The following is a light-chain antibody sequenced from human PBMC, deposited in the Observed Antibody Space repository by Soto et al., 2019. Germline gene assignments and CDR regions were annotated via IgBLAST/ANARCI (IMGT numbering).Light chain of an antibody. CDR1: SSDVGGYDY. Sequence: QSVLTQPASVSGSPGQSITISCTGTSSDVGGYDYVSWYQLHPGKAPKLMIFESSNRPSGVHYRFSGSKSGNTASLTISRLHVEDEADYFCSSYSISTAYLFVRGTKVTVL. CDR2: ESS. J-gene: IGLJ1*01. CDR3: SSYSISTAYL. V-gene: IGLV2-14*01.